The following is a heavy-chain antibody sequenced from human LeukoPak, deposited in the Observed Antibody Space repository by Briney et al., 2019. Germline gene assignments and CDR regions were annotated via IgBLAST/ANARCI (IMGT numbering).Heavy chain of an antibody. CDR3: AKGARGAWNYYGSGSYYNGLFDY. CDR1: GFTFSSYG. Sequence: GGTLRLSCAASGFTFSSYGMSWVRQAPGKGLEWVSAISGSGGSTYYADSVKGRFTISRDNSKNTLYLQMNSLRAEDTAVYYCAKGARGAWNYYGSGSYYNGLFDYWGQGTLVTVSS. V-gene: IGHV3-23*01. D-gene: IGHD3-10*01. CDR2: ISGSGGST. J-gene: IGHJ4*02.